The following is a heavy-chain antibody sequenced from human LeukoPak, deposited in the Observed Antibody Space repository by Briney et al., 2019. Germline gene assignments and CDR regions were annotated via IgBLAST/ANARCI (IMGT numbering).Heavy chain of an antibody. CDR1: GGSIAGSSNY. CDR2: IYYSGNT. V-gene: IGHV4-39*01. J-gene: IGHJ4*02. Sequence: PSETLSLTCSVSGGSIAGSSNYWVWIRQPPGKGLEWIGNIYYSGNTYYNPSLKSRVTISVDTSKNQFSLKLSSVTAADTAVYYCVSRSLNGDYVIFDYWGQGTLVTVSS. CDR3: VSRSLNGDYVIFDY. D-gene: IGHD4-17*01.